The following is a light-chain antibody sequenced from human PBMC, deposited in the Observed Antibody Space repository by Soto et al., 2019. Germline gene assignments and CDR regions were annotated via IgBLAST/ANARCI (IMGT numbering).Light chain of an antibody. CDR1: TSNIGYNF. V-gene: IGLV1-47*01. Sequence: QSVLTQPPSTTGTPGQRVTISCSGRTSNIGYNFVYWYQHLPGTAPKLLIYRNDERPSGVPDRFSGSKSGTSASLAISGLRSEDEDDYYCAAWDGSLSAWVFGGGTKLTVL. CDR3: AAWDGSLSAWV. J-gene: IGLJ3*02. CDR2: RND.